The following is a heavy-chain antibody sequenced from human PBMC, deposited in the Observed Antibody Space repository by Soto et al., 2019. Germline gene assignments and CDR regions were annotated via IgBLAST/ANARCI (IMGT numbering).Heavy chain of an antibody. J-gene: IGHJ6*02. Sequence: GGSLRLSCVASGFIFSNSGMHWVRQTPGKGLEWMSVISYDGSKNYYADSVKGRFIISRDNSKSTLYLQMNSLRAEDTAVYYYGKGRSYYYYYGVDVWGQGTTVTVSS. CDR2: ISYDGSKN. CDR1: GFIFSNSG. CDR3: GKGRSYYYYYGVDV. V-gene: IGHV3-30*18. D-gene: IGHD1-26*01.